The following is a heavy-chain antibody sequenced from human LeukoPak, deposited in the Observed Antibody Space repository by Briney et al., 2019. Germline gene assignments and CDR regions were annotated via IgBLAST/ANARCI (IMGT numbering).Heavy chain of an antibody. CDR2: IYYSGST. CDR3: ARQASCGGSCHPHLDF. D-gene: IGHD2-15*01. Sequence: PSETLSLTCIVSGGSISSSYYSWVWIRQPPGKGLQWIGNIYYSGSTYYNPSLKSRVTISVDTSKNQFSLKLSSATAADTAVYYCARQASCGGSCHPHLDFWGQGTLVTVSS. J-gene: IGHJ4*02. CDR1: GGSISSSYYS. V-gene: IGHV4-39*01.